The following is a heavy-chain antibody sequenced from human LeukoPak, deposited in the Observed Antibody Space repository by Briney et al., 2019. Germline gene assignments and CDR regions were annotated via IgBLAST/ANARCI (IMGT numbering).Heavy chain of an antibody. CDR2: IIPILGIA. V-gene: IGHV1-69*04. CDR3: ARVHTQYYDSSGYYGDGWFDP. Sequence: ASVKVSCKASGGTFSSYAISWVRQAPGQGLEWMGRIIPILGIANYAQKFQGRVTITADKSTSTAYMELSSLRSEDTAVYYCARVHTQYYDSSGYYGDGWFDPWGQGTLVTVSS. D-gene: IGHD3-22*01. CDR1: GGTFSSYA. J-gene: IGHJ5*02.